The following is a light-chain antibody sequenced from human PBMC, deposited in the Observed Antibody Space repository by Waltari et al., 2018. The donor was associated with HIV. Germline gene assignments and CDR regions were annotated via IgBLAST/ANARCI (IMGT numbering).Light chain of an antibody. CDR2: EVT. CDR3: SSYAGSNNLV. V-gene: IGLV2-8*01. J-gene: IGLJ2*01. CDR1: SSDVGSYKY. Sequence: QSALTQPPSASGSPGQSVTISCTGTSSDVGSYKYVSWYQQHPGKAPKLMIYEVTKLPSGVPARFSGSKSGNTASLTVSGLQAEDEADYYCSSYAGSNNLVFGGGTKLTVL.